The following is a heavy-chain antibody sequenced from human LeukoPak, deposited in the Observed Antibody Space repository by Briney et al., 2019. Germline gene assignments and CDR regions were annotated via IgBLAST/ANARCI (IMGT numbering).Heavy chain of an antibody. V-gene: IGHV4-4*02. CDR2: IYHSGST. Sequence: PSETLSLTCAVSGGSISSSNWWSWVRQPPGKGLEWIGEIYHSGSTNYNPSLKSRVTIPVDKSKNQFSLKLSSVTAADTVVYYCARDPRSLSFDYWGQGTLVTVSS. J-gene: IGHJ4*02. CDR3: ARDPRSLSFDY. CDR1: GGSISSSNW.